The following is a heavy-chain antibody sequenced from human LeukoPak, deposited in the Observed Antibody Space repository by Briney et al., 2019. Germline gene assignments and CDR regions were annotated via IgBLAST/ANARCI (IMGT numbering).Heavy chain of an antibody. Sequence: ASVKVSCKASGYTFTSYDINWVRQATGQGLEWMGWMNPNSGNTGYAQKFQGRVTMTRNTSISTAYMELSSLRSEDTAVYYCARGLRYSSGWYNWGQGTLVTVSS. J-gene: IGHJ4*02. D-gene: IGHD6-19*01. CDR1: GYTFTSYD. CDR3: ARGLRYSSGWYN. V-gene: IGHV1-8*01. CDR2: MNPNSGNT.